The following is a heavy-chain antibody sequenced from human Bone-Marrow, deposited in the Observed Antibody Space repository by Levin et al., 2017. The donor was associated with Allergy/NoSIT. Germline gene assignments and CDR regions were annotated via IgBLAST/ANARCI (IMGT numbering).Heavy chain of an antibody. CDR1: GVAITTENYY. D-gene: IGHD4-23*01. CDR3: ASRCDGDNCDSGIDF. V-gene: IGHV4-39*01. CDR2: VSYSGSA. Sequence: SETLSLTCTVSGVAITTENYYWGWIRLPPGKGLEWVASVSYSGSAYHSPSLKRRVTVSLDSSKNQFFLSLTSVTAADTAVYYCASRCDGDNCDSGIDFWGQGTLATVAS. J-gene: IGHJ4*02.